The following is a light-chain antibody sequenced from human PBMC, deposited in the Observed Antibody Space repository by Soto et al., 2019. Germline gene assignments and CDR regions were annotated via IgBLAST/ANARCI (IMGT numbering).Light chain of an antibody. CDR3: QSYDSSLSGGV. CDR1: SSNIGAGFD. J-gene: IGLJ1*01. Sequence: QSVLTQPPSVSGAPGQRVTISCTGSSSNIGAGFDVHWYQQHPGTAPKLLIYGNNNRPSGVPDRFSGSKSGTSASLAITGLRAEDEADYYCQSYDSSLSGGVFGIGTKVTVL. CDR2: GNN. V-gene: IGLV1-40*01.